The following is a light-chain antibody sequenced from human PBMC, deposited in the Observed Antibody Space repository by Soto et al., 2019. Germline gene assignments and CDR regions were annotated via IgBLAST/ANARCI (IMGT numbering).Light chain of an antibody. J-gene: IGLJ2*01. CDR2: DVT. V-gene: IGLV2-14*01. CDR1: SGDVGGYNY. CDR3: SSYISRTFVV. Sequence: QSALTQPASVSGSPGQSLTISCTGTSGDVGGYNYVSWYQRHPGKAPKLIIYDVTNRPSGVSDRCSGFKSGNTASLTISGLRADDEGDYYCSSYISRTFVVFGGGTKLTV.